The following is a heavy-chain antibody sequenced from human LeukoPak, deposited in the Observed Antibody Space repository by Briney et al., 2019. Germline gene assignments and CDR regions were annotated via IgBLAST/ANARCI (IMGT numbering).Heavy chain of an antibody. CDR1: GGSISSRNYY. CDR3: ARLLYYYDSSGYYHDYYGMDV. J-gene: IGHJ6*02. Sequence: SETLSLTCTVSGGSISSRNYYWGWIRQPPGKGLEWIGSIYYSGSTYYNPSLKSRVTISVDTSKNQFSLKLSSVTAADTAVYYCARLLYYYDSSGYYHDYYGMDVWGQGTTVTVSS. V-gene: IGHV4-39*01. CDR2: IYYSGST. D-gene: IGHD3-22*01.